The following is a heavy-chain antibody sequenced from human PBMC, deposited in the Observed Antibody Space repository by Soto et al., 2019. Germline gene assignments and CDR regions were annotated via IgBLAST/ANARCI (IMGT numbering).Heavy chain of an antibody. V-gene: IGHV4-59*01. CDR1: GGSISSYY. D-gene: IGHD3-10*01. CDR2: IYYSGST. CDR3: ARERVRGALDY. Sequence: SETLSLTCTVSGGSISSYYWSWIRQPPGKGLEWIGYIYYSGSTSYNPSLKSRVTISVDTSKNQFSLKLSSVTAADTAVDYCARERVRGALDYWGQGTLVTVSS. J-gene: IGHJ4*02.